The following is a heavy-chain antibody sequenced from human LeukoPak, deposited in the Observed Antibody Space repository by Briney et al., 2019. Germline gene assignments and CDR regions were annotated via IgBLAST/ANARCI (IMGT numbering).Heavy chain of an antibody. D-gene: IGHD1-1*01. V-gene: IGHV3-9*01. CDR1: GFSFDDYA. CDR2: ISWNSGSE. Sequence: PGRSLRLSCAASGFSFDDYAMHWLRQAPGKGLQWVSGISWNSGSEGYADSVKGRFTISRDNAKNSLYLQKNSLRAEDTAFYYCAKDGRPDTYGIFDLWGHGTLVTVSS. J-gene: IGHJ4*01. CDR3: AKDGRPDTYGIFDL.